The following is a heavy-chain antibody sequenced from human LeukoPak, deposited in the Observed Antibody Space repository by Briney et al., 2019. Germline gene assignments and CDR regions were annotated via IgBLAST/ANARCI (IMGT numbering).Heavy chain of an antibody. J-gene: IGHJ3*02. CDR1: GGTFSSYA. Sequence: SVEVSCKASGGTFSSYAISWVRQAPGQGLEWMGGIIPIFGTANYAQKFQGRVTITADESTSTAYMELSSLRSEDTAVYYCARVRKATVVRNAFDIWGQGTMVTVSS. D-gene: IGHD4-23*01. V-gene: IGHV1-69*13. CDR2: IIPIFGTA. CDR3: ARVRKATVVRNAFDI.